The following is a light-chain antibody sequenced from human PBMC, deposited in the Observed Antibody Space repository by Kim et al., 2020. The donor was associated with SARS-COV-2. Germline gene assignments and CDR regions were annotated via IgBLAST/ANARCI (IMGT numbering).Light chain of an antibody. V-gene: IGKV1-39*01. Sequence: DIQMTQSPSSLSASVGDRVTITCRASQSIIRFFNWYQQKPGEAPTLLIYGASRLQSGVPSRFSGSGSGTDFTLTISSLQPEDFATYYCQQSYSTPPTFGQGTKVDIK. CDR2: GAS. CDR1: QSIIRF. CDR3: QQSYSTPPT. J-gene: IGKJ1*01.